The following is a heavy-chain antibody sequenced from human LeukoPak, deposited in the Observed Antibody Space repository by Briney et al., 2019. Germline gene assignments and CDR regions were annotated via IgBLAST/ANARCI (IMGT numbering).Heavy chain of an antibody. CDR2: IYYSGST. V-gene: IGHV4-59*08. J-gene: IGHJ4*02. CDR1: GGSISSYY. D-gene: IGHD3-22*01. Sequence: SETLSLTCTVSGGSISSYYWSWLRQPPGKGLEWIGYIYYSGSTNYNPSLKSRVTISVDTSKNQFSLKLSSVTAADTAVYYCARGEFGSGYYPGYWGQGTLVTVSS. CDR3: ARGEFGSGYYPGY.